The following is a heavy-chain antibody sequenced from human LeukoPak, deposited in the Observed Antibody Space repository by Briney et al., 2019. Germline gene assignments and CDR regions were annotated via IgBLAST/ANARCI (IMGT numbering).Heavy chain of an antibody. V-gene: IGHV3-21*01. D-gene: IGHD6-13*01. CDR2: ISSGGNNI. J-gene: IGHJ4*02. CDR3: ARDSIQQQLVLEDRGYPYYFEH. CDR1: RFTFSSYS. Sequence: GGSLRLSCAASRFTFSSYSMNWVRQAPGKGLEWVSSISSGGNNIYYADSVKGRFTISRDNAKNSLYLQMNSLRAEDTAVYYCARDSIQQQLVLEDRGYPYYFEHWGQGTLVTVSS.